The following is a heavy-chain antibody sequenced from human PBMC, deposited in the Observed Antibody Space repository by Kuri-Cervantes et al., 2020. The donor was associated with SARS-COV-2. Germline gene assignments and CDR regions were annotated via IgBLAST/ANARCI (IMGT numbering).Heavy chain of an antibody. CDR2: IYYSGST. CDR3: ARERGGQWLVRLGYFDY. V-gene: IGHV4-59*01. J-gene: IGHJ4*02. D-gene: IGHD6-19*01. Sequence: SETLSLTCTVSGGSISSYYWSWIRQPPGKGLEWIGYIYYSGSTNYNPSLKSRVTISVDTSKNQFSLKLSSVTAADTAVYYCARERGGQWLVRLGYFDYRGQGTLVTVSS. CDR1: GGSISSYY.